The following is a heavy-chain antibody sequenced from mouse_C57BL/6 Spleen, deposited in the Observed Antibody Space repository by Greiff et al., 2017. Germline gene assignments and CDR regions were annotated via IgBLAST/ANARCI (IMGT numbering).Heavy chain of an antibody. CDR2: IYPGDGDT. Sequence: QVQLQQSGPELVKPGASVKISCKASGYAFSSSWMNWVKQRPGKGLEWIGRIYPGDGDTNYNGKFKGKATLTADKSSSTAYMQLSSLTSEDSEVYFCASELGLRFAYWGQGTLVTVSA. CDR1: GYAFSSSW. CDR3: ASELGLRFAY. D-gene: IGHD4-1*01. J-gene: IGHJ3*01. V-gene: IGHV1-82*01.